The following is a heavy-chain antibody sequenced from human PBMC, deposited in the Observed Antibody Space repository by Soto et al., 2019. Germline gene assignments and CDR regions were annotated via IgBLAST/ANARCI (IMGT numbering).Heavy chain of an antibody. D-gene: IGHD6-6*01. Sequence: TSETLSLTCAVYGGSFSGYYWSWIRQPPGKGLEWIGEINHSGSTNYNPSLKSRVTISVDTSKNQFSLKLSSVTAADTAVYYCARGQRSGSSSDNWFDPWGQGTLVTVSS. V-gene: IGHV4-34*01. CDR1: GGSFSGYY. J-gene: IGHJ5*02. CDR3: ARGQRSGSSSDNWFDP. CDR2: INHSGST.